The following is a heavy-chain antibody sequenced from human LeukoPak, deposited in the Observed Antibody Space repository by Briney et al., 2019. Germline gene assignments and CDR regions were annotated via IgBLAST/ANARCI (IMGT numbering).Heavy chain of an antibody. J-gene: IGHJ4*02. D-gene: IGHD1-14*01. CDR1: GDSVTNDFF. CDR3: ARWASISREPGGFFDN. CDR2: FCLGRDT. V-gene: IGHV4-38-2*02. Sequence: PSETLSPTRTVSGDSVTNDFFWGWVRQPPGKELEWIGNFCLGRDTYYRPSLKSRVTISVDTSKNQFSLNLNSVTAADTAVYYCARWASISREPGGFFDNWGQGTLVTVSS.